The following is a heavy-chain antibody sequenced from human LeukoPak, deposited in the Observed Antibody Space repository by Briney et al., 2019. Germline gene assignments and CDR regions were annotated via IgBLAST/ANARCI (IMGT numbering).Heavy chain of an antibody. Sequence: GGSLRLSCAASGLSFSTYSMHWVRQAPGKGLEWVSSISSSSIYIYYADSLKGRFTTSRDNAKNSLSLQMNSLRAEDTAVYYCARGRQNSGSYSDAFDIWGQGTVVTVSS. CDR2: ISSSSIYI. CDR1: GLSFSTYS. CDR3: ARGRQNSGSYSDAFDI. J-gene: IGHJ3*02. V-gene: IGHV3-21*01. D-gene: IGHD1-26*01.